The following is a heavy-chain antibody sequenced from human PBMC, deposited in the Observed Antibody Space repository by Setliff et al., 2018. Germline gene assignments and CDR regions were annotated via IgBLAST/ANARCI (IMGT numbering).Heavy chain of an antibody. CDR3: TTAGNYYDSSGHFDQ. D-gene: IGHD3-22*01. CDR2: IKSKTDGGTT. J-gene: IGHJ4*02. CDR1: GFTFSNAW. Sequence: AGGSLRLSCAASGFTFSNAWMSWVRQAPGKGLEWVGRIKSKTDGGTTDYAAPVKGRFTISRDDSKNTLYLQMNSLKTEDTAVYYCTTAGNYYDSSGHFDQWGQGTLVTVSS. V-gene: IGHV3-15*01.